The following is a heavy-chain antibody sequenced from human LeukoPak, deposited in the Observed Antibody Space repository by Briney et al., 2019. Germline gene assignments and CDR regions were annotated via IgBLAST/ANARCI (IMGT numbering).Heavy chain of an antibody. CDR3: AKDLDYDFLSNWFDP. CDR1: GFTFSNAW. CDR2: ISGSGGST. V-gene: IGHV3-23*01. Sequence: PGGSLRLSCAASGFTFSNAWMSWVRQAPGKGLEWVSAISGSGGSTYYADSVKGRFTISRDNSKNTLYLQMNSLRAEDTAVYYCAKDLDYDFLSNWFDPWGQGTLVTVSS. D-gene: IGHD3-3*01. J-gene: IGHJ5*02.